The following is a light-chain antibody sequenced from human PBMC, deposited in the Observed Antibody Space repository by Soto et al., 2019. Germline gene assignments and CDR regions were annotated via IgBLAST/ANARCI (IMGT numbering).Light chain of an antibody. Sequence: EIVMTQSPATLSVSPGERATLSCRASQSVSSNLAWYQQKPGQAPRLLIYGASIRATGIPARFSGSGSGTDFTLTISSLQSEDFAVYYCQHYNSYSEAFGQGTKVELK. CDR3: QHYNSYSEA. CDR1: QSVSSN. V-gene: IGKV3-15*01. CDR2: GAS. J-gene: IGKJ1*01.